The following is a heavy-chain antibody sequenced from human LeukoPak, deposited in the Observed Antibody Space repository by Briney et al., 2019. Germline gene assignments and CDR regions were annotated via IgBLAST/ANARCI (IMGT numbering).Heavy chain of an antibody. CDR2: ISAYNGNT. CDR1: GYTFTSYG. V-gene: IGHV1-18*01. CDR3: ARAAKRDYYGSGSLNWFDP. J-gene: IGHJ5*02. Sequence: ASVKVSCKASGYTFTSYGISWVRQATGQGLEWMGWISAYNGNTNYEQKLQGRVTMTTDTSTSTAYMELRSLRSDDTAVYYCARAAKRDYYGSGSLNWFDPWGQGTLVTVSS. D-gene: IGHD3-10*01.